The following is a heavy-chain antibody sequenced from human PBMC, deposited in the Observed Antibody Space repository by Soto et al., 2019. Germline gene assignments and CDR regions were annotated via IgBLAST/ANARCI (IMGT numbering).Heavy chain of an antibody. Sequence: QVQLVQSGAEVKKPGSSVKVSCKASGGSFSSYGISWVRQAPGQGLEWMGGIIPMFGTAKYVKKFQGRVTSIADEFTSPVHMELSSLRSEDTAVYYCAEGNYYDSTGPFFSDYWGQGTRVTVSS. CDR2: IIPMFGTA. J-gene: IGHJ4*02. D-gene: IGHD3-22*01. CDR3: AEGNYYDSTGPFFSDY. CDR1: GGSFSSYG. V-gene: IGHV1-69*12.